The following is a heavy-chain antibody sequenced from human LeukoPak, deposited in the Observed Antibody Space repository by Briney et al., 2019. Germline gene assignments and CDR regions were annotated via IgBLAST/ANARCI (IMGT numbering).Heavy chain of an antibody. V-gene: IGHV1-24*01. J-gene: IGHJ3*02. CDR1: GYTLTELS. CDR3: ARAYSDGYHSYDAFDM. CDR2: FDPEDGET. Sequence: ASVKVSCKVSGYTLTELSMHWVRQAPGKGLEWMGGFDPEDGETIYAQKFQGRVTMTEDTSTDTAYMELSSLKSEDTAMYFCARAYSDGYHSYDAFDMWGQGTMVTVSS. D-gene: IGHD3-22*01.